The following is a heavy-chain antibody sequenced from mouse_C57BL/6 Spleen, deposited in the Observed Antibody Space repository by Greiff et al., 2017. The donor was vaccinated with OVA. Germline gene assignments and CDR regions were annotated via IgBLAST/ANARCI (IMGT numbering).Heavy chain of an antibody. CDR2: IHPNSGST. J-gene: IGHJ4*01. D-gene: IGHD4-1*01. CDR1: GYTFTSYW. CDR3: ARPWDEAMDY. Sequence: QVQLQQPGAELVKPGASVKLSCKASGYTFTSYWMHWVKQRPGQGLEWIGMIHPNSGSTNYNEKFKSKATLTVDKSSSTAYMQLSGLTSEDSAVYYCARPWDEAMDYWGQGTSVTVSS. V-gene: IGHV1-64*01.